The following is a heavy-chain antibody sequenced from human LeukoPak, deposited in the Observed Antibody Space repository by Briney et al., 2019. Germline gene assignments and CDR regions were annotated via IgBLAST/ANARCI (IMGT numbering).Heavy chain of an antibody. J-gene: IGHJ4*02. CDR3: AREDRVYQLGV. CDR2: INPSGGCA. D-gene: IGHD2-2*01. CDR1: GYSFTSHY. V-gene: IGHV1-46*01. Sequence: AAVKVSCKASGYSFTSHYMHWVRQPPGEGLEWMVRINPSGGCATYARKFQDRVTMTRATSTISTAILLSSLRTAATAVNYCAREDRVYQLGVWGQGTLVTVSS.